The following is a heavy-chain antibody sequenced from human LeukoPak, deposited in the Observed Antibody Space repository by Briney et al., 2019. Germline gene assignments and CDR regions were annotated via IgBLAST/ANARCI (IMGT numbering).Heavy chain of an antibody. CDR2: INPNSGDT. V-gene: IGHV1-2*02. Sequence: GASVKVSCKASGYTFTGYYIHWVRQAPGQGLEWMGWINPNSGDTNYAQKFQGRVTMTRDTSISTAYMELSRLRSDDTAVFYCASGMDSSIWYEEYSQHWGQGTLVTVSS. CDR1: GYTFTGYY. CDR3: ASGMDSSIWYEEYSQH. J-gene: IGHJ1*01. D-gene: IGHD6-13*01.